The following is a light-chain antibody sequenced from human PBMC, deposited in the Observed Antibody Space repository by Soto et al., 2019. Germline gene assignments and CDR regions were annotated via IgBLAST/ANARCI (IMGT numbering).Light chain of an antibody. Sequence: EIVMTQSPATLSVSPGERATLSCRASQSVSSNLAWYQQKPGQAPRLLIYGASIRATGIPARFSGSGSGTEFTLTISSLRSEDFAVYYCQQYNNWPPLTFGGGTKVEIK. CDR2: GAS. V-gene: IGKV3D-15*01. J-gene: IGKJ4*01. CDR1: QSVSSN. CDR3: QQYNNWPPLT.